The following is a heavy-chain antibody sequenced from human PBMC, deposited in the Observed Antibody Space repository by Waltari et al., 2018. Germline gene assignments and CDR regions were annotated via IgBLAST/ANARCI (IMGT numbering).Heavy chain of an antibody. CDR1: GFTVSSNY. CDR3: ARGGNYYGSGSYYRPYYYYGMDV. V-gene: IGHV3-53*01. Sequence: EVQLVESGGGLIQPGGSLRLSCAASGFTVSSNYMSWVRQAPGTGLEWVSVIYSVGSTYYADSVKGRFTISRDNSKNTLYLQMNSLRAEDTAVYYCARGGNYYGSGSYYRPYYYYGMDVWGQGTTVTVSS. D-gene: IGHD3-10*01. CDR2: IYSVGST. J-gene: IGHJ6*02.